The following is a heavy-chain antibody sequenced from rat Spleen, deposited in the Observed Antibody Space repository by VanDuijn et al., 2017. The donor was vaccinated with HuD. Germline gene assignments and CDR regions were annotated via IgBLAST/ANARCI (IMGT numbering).Heavy chain of an antibody. D-gene: IGHD1-12*03. CDR3: ARDLDGYFDY. CDR2: IWSGGST. CDR1: GFTFNDHF. J-gene: IGHJ2*01. V-gene: IGHV2-45*01. Sequence: VQMVESNGGLVQPGGSLKLSCAASGFTFNDHFMAWVRQPPGKGLEWMGAIWSGGSTDYNSALKSRLSISRDTSKSQVFLKMNSLQSEDTTTYCCARDLDGYFDYWGQGVMVTVSS.